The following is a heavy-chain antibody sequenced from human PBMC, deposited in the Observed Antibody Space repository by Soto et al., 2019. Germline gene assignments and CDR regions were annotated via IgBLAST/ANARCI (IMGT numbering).Heavy chain of an antibody. CDR1: GFTFSSYS. Sequence: GRRRIPCSPSGFTFSSYSMNGLRQAPGKRLERCPSITSCTSYIYYAASVKLRFTISRDNAKNSLYLQMNSLRAEETALDYFAREQPFLGRGVIGSFDYWCQGTLVTV. D-gene: IGHD3-10*01. CDR2: ITSCTSYI. CDR3: AREQPFLGRGVIGSFDY. J-gene: IGHJ4*02. V-gene: IGHV3-21*01.